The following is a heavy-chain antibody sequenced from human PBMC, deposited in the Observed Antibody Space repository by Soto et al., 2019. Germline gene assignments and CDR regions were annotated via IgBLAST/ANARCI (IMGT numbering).Heavy chain of an antibody. CDR1: GFTFSDYY. CDR3: AREVSGSYSTFDS. V-gene: IGHV3-11*01. Sequence: GGSLRLSCAASGFTFSDYYMSWIRQAPGKGLEWISYITSNGRAMSCADSVKGRFTISRDNAANSLYLQMNSLRVEDTAFYYCAREVSGSYSTFDSWGQGILVTVSS. D-gene: IGHD6-19*01. CDR2: ITSNGRAM. J-gene: IGHJ4*02.